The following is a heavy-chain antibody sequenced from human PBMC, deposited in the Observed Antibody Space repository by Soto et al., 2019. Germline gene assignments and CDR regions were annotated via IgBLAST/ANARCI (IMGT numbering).Heavy chain of an antibody. CDR2: INHSGSA. CDR1: GESFSGHI. V-gene: IGHV4-34*01. J-gene: IGHJ4*02. Sequence: SETLSLTCAVYGESFSGHIWTWIRQTPGKGLQWIGQINHSGSAGYNPPLKSRVTISVHTSNSQFSLELSSVTAADTAVYYCARGLITGSHYSGGWYYFDSWGQGTLVTVSS. CDR3: ARGLITGSHYSGGWYYFDS. D-gene: IGHD6-19*01.